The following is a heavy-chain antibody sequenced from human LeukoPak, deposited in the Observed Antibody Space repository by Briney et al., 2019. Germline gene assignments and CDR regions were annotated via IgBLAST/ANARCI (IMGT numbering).Heavy chain of an antibody. J-gene: IGHJ5*02. D-gene: IGHD2-21*01. V-gene: IGHV3-23*01. CDR3: AREGITIPFDP. Sequence: AGGSLRLSCAASGFTFSSYAMNWVRQAPGKGLEWVSAIRDSGGTTYYADSVKGRFTISRDNSKNTLFLQMNSLRAEDTAVYYCAREGITIPFDPWGQGTLVTVSS. CDR2: IRDSGGTT. CDR1: GFTFSSYA.